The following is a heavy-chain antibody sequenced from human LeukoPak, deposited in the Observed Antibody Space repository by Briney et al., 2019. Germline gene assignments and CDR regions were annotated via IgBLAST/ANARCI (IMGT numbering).Heavy chain of an antibody. CDR1: GFTFSSYY. CDR3: ARAYCGGDCSHFDY. V-gene: IGHV3-48*01. D-gene: IGHD2-21*02. Sequence: GGSLRLSCAASGFTFSSYYMNWVRQAPGKGLEWVSYISSSSSTIYYADSVKGRFTISRDNAKNSLYLQMNSLRAEDTAVYYCARAYCGGDCSHFDYWGQGTLVTVSS. CDR2: ISSSSSTI. J-gene: IGHJ4*02.